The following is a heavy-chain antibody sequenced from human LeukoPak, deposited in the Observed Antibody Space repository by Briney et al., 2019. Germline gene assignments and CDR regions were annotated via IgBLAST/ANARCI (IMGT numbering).Heavy chain of an antibody. CDR3: ARDVGYRSWFDP. CDR2: ISISSSTI. CDR1: AFSFSNYS. V-gene: IGHV3-48*01. Sequence: GGSLRLSCVGSAFSFSNYSMHWVRQAPGKGLEWVSYISISSSTIYYADSVKGRFTISRDNAKNSLYLQKNNLGAGDTAVYYCARDVGYRSWFDPWGQGTLVTASS. D-gene: IGHD5-18*01. J-gene: IGHJ5*02.